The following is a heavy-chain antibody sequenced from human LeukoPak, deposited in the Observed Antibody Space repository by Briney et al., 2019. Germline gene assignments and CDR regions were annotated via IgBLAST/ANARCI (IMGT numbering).Heavy chain of an antibody. V-gene: IGHV1-69*13. CDR1: GGTFSSYA. D-gene: IGHD2-2*01. J-gene: IGHJ4*02. Sequence: ASVKVSCKASGGTFSSYAISWVRQAPGQGLEWMGGIIPIFATANYAQTFKGSFTITADDSTSTAYLEMSSLRSEDTAVYYCAREGIGYCSSTSCSYLDYWGEGTLVTVSS. CDR2: IIPIFATA. CDR3: AREGIGYCSSTSCSYLDY.